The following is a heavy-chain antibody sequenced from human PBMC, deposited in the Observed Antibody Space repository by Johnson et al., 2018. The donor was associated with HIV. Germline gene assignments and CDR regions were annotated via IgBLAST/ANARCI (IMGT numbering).Heavy chain of an antibody. CDR2: ISYDGSNN. CDR3: AKDQLPGHCTNGVCYEAVEYAFDI. CDR1: GFTSTNCA. D-gene: IGHD2-8*01. V-gene: IGHV3-30-3*01. J-gene: IGHJ3*02. Sequence: QMQLVESGGGVVQPGRSLRLSCAASGFTSTNCARHWVRQAPGISYDGSNNYYADCVKGRFTVSRDNSKNTLFLQMNSLRAEDTAVYYCAKDQLPGHCTNGVCYEAVEYAFDIWGQGTMVTVSS.